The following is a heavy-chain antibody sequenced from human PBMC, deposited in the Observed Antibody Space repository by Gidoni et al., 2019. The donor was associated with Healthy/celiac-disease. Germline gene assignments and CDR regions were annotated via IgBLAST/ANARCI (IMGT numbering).Heavy chain of an antibody. CDR2: ISYDGSNK. D-gene: IGHD2-21*02. CDR1: GFTFRSYA. Sequence: QVQLVESGGGVVQPGRSLRLSCAASGFTFRSYAMHWVRQAPGKGLEWVAVISYDGSNKYYADSVKGRFTISRDNSKNTLYLQMNSLRAEDTAVYYCARDPGAYCGGDCYLGWYFDLWGRGTLVTVSS. J-gene: IGHJ2*01. V-gene: IGHV3-30-3*01. CDR3: ARDPGAYCGGDCYLGWYFDL.